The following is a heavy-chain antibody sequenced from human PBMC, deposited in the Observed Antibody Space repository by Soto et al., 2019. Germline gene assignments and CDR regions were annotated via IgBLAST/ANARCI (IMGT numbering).Heavy chain of an antibody. Sequence: PSETLSLTCTVSGGSISTYYWSWIRQPAGKGLEWIGRIYTSGSTNYNPSLKSRVTMSLDTSKNQFSVKLRFLTAADTAVYYCARSSAGYSSSWYYFDYWGQGTLVTVSS. D-gene: IGHD6-13*01. V-gene: IGHV4-4*07. CDR2: IYTSGST. CDR1: GGSISTYY. CDR3: ARSSAGYSSSWYYFDY. J-gene: IGHJ4*02.